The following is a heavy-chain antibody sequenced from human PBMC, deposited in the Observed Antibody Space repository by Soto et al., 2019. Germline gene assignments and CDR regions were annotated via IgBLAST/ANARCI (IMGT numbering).Heavy chain of an antibody. Sequence: QVQLVQSGAEVKKPGASVKVSCKASGYTFTSYGISWVRQAPGQGLEWMGWISAYNCNTNYAQKLQGRVTMTTDTSTSTAYMELRSLRSDDTAVYYCARDDYDILPGYYPHLRHFDYWGQGTLVTVSS. CDR2: ISAYNCNT. CDR3: ARDDYDILPGYYPHLRHFDY. D-gene: IGHD3-9*01. CDR1: GYTFTSYG. V-gene: IGHV1-18*01. J-gene: IGHJ4*02.